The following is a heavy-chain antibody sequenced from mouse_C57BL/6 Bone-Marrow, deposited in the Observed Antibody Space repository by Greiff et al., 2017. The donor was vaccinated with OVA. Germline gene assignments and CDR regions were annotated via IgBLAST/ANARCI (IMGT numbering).Heavy chain of an antibody. CDR3: AREGRGYDAGYAMDY. CDR1: GYAFSSSW. D-gene: IGHD2-2*01. J-gene: IGHJ4*01. V-gene: IGHV1-82*01. Sequence: QVQLQQSGPELVKPGASVKISCKASGYAFSSSWMNWVKQRPGKGLEWIGRIYPGDGDTNYNGKFKGKATLTADKSSSTAYMQLSSLTSEDSAVYFCAREGRGYDAGYAMDYWGQGTSVTVSS. CDR2: IYPGDGDT.